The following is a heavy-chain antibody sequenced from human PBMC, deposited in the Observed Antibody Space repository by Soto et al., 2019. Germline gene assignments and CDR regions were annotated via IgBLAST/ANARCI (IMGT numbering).Heavy chain of an antibody. CDR1: GFTFSSYW. CDR3: AREASVSTYYFDH. D-gene: IGHD2-8*01. J-gene: IGHJ4*02. V-gene: IGHV3-23*01. CDR2: LSGSGGDK. Sequence: GGSLRLSCAASGFTFSSYWMHWVRQAPGKGLEWVSALSGSGGDKYYEDSVKGRFTISRDNSKNTLFLQMSSLRADDTAVYFCAREASVSTYYFDHWGQGTLVTVSS.